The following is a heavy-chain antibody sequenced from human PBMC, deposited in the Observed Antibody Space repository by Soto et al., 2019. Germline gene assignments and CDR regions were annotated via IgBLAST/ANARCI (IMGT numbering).Heavy chain of an antibody. V-gene: IGHV1-8*01. CDR1: GYTFTSYD. J-gene: IGHJ6*02. CDR2: MNPNSGNT. D-gene: IGHD3-3*01. CDR3: ARGNNLWTIFGVALPYGMDV. Sequence: ASVKVSCKASGYTFTSYDINWVRQATGQGLEWMGWMNPNSGNTGYAQKFQGRVTMTRNTSISTAYMELSSLRSEDTAVYYCARGNNLWTIFGVALPYGMDVWGQGTTVTVSS.